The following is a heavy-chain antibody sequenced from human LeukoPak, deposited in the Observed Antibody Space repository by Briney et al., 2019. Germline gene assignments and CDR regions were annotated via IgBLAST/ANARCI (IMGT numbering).Heavy chain of an antibody. CDR3: AKVLYSSGKNAFDI. CDR1: GYTFTSYG. D-gene: IGHD6-19*01. V-gene: IGHV1-18*01. CDR2: ISAYNGNT. Sequence: ASVKVSCKASGYTFTSYGISWVRQAPGQGLEWMGWISAYNGNTNYAQKLQGRVTMTTDTSTSTAYMELRSLRSDDTAVYYCAKVLYSSGKNAFDIWGQGTMVTVSS. J-gene: IGHJ3*02.